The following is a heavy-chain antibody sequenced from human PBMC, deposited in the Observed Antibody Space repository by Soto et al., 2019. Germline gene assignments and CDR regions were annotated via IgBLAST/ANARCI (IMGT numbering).Heavy chain of an antibody. V-gene: IGHV4-34*01. CDR3: ARVTDISPPDYYYYYMDV. Sequence: SETLCLTCAVDGGSFSGYCWSWIRQPTGKGLEWIGEINHSGSTNYNPSLKSRVTISVDTSKNQFSLKLSSVTAADTAVYYCARVTDISPPDYYYYYMDVWGKGTTVTVSS. J-gene: IGHJ6*03. D-gene: IGHD2-15*01. CDR2: INHSGST. CDR1: GGSFSGYC.